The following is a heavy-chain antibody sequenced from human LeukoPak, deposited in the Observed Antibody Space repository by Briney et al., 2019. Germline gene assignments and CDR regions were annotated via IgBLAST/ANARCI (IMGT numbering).Heavy chain of an antibody. D-gene: IGHD3-3*01. CDR1: GFIFSSYS. CDR3: ARDPPLTLFGVVTPTPGNWFDP. CDR2: ISTGSTYI. J-gene: IGHJ5*02. Sequence: GGSLRLSCAASGFIFSSYSMNWVRQAPGKGLEWVSSISTGSTYIYYADSVEGRLTISRDNAKNLLYLQMNSLRVEDTAVYYCARDPPLTLFGVVTPTPGNWFDPWAREPWSPSPQ. V-gene: IGHV3-21*06.